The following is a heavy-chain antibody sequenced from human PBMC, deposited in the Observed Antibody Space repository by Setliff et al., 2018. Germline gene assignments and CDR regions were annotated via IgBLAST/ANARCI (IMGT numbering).Heavy chain of an antibody. J-gene: IGHJ4*02. CDR1: GYTFTSYG. D-gene: IGHD1-26*01. CDR3: AKDLYWELPRGGLGY. V-gene: IGHV1-18*01. CDR2: ISAYNGNT. Sequence: ASVKVSCKASGYTFTSYGISWVRQAPGQGLEWMGWISAYNGNTNYAQKLQGRVTMTTDTSTSTAYMELNSLTSEDTAVYYCAKDLYWELPRGGLGYWGQGTLVTVSS.